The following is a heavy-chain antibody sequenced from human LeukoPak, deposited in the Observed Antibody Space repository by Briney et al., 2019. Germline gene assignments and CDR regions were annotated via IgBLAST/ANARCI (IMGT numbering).Heavy chain of an antibody. CDR1: GFTFSSYA. V-gene: IGHV3-23*01. Sequence: GGSLRLSCAASGFTFSSYAMSWVRQAPGKGLEWVSAISGSGGSTYYADPVRGRFTISRDNSKNTLYLQMNSLRAEDTAVYYCAKDPRGLQWWFDPWGQGTLVTVSS. J-gene: IGHJ5*02. CDR3: AKDPRGLQWWFDP. D-gene: IGHD4-11*01. CDR2: ISGSGGST.